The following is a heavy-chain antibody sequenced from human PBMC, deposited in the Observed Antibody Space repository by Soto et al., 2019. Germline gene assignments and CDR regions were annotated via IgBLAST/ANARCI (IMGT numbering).Heavy chain of an antibody. J-gene: IGHJ3*02. D-gene: IGHD6-19*01. CDR2: ISTSDGNT. V-gene: IGHV1-18*04. CDR3: ARWAFASNDWYFGALDI. Sequence: QVQLVQSGPEIKKPGASVKVSCKASGYTFTNFGITWVRQAPGQGPEWMGWISTSDGNTNYAQKLHERVTLTTDTSTTTAYMELRSLSSDDTAVYYCARWAFASNDWYFGALDIWGQGTLVTVSS. CDR1: GYTFTNFG.